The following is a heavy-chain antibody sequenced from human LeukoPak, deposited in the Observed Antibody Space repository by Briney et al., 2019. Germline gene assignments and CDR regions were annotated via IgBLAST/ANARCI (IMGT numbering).Heavy chain of an antibody. J-gene: IGHJ4*02. D-gene: IGHD2-21*02. CDR2: ISYDGSNK. CDR3: ARERGRDPYYFDY. V-gene: IGHV3-30-3*01. Sequence: PGRSPRLSCAASGFTFSSYAMHWVRQAPGKGLEWVAVISYDGSNKYYADSVKGRFTISRDNSKNTLYLQMNSLRAEDTAVYYCARERGRDPYYFDYWGQGTLVTVSS. CDR1: GFTFSSYA.